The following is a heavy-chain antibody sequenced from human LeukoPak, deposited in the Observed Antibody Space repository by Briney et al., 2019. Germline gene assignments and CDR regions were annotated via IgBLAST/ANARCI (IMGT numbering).Heavy chain of an antibody. CDR2: IYHSGST. Sequence: WIRXPXGKGLEWIGSIYHSGSTYYNPSLKSRVTISVDTSKNQFSLKLSSVTAADTAVYYCASRPITGAFDIWGQGTMVTVSS. CDR3: ASRPITGAFDI. J-gene: IGHJ3*02. D-gene: IGHD5-24*01. V-gene: IGHV4-38-2*01.